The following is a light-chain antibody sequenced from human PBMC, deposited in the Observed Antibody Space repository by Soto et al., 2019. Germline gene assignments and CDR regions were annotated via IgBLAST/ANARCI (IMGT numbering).Light chain of an antibody. CDR1: QSVTTRY. J-gene: IGKJ3*01. CDR3: QQFGTSPLVT. CDR2: GVS. Sequence: EIVSTQSPGTLSLSPGERATLSCRASQSVTTRYLAWYQQKPGQAPRLLIHGVSSRATGIPDRFSGSGSGTDFILTISRLEPEDFAVYYCQQFGTSPLVTFGPGTKVDIK. V-gene: IGKV3-20*01.